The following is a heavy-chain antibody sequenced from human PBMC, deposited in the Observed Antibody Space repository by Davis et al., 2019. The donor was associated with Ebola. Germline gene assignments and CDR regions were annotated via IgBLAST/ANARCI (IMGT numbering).Heavy chain of an antibody. Sequence: PGGSLRLSCAASGFTFRNYGMHWFRQPPGKGLEWVAFVRNDESVRVDADSVKGRFTISRDNSKNMLYLHMNSLRAEDTAVYYCARSGGDCYSRGDCYFQHWGQGTLVTVSS. CDR2: VRNDESVR. CDR1: GFTFRNYG. V-gene: IGHV3-30*02. CDR3: ARSGGDCYSRGDCYFQH. D-gene: IGHD2-21*02. J-gene: IGHJ1*01.